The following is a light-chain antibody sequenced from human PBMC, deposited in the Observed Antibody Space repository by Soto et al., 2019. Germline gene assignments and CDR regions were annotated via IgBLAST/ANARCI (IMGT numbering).Light chain of an antibody. CDR3: QQYDNWPRT. CDR1: QSVGSN. J-gene: IGKJ1*01. Sequence: EIVLTQSPGTLSLSPGERVTLSCRASQSVGSNLAWYQQKPGLAPRVLIYDASTRATVIPARFSGSGSGTEFTLTISSLQSEDFAIYYCQQYDNWPRTFGQGTKVDI. CDR2: DAS. V-gene: IGKV3-15*01.